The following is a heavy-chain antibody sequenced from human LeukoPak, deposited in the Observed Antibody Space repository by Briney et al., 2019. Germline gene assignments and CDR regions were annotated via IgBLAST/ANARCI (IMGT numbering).Heavy chain of an antibody. CDR1: GFTFDDYA. CDR2: ISWNSGSI. D-gene: IGHD3-16*01. CDR3: AKDNKFYGFDP. Sequence: GGSLRLSCAASGFTFDDYAMHWVRQAPGKGLEWVSGISWNSGSIGYADSVKGRFTISRDNAKNSLYLQMNSLRAEDTALYYCAKDNKFYGFDPWAREPWSPSPQ. J-gene: IGHJ5*02. V-gene: IGHV3-9*01.